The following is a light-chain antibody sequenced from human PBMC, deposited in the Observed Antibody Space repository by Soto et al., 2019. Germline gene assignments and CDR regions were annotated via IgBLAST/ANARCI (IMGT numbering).Light chain of an antibody. CDR2: GAS. CDR3: HQRNK. J-gene: IGKJ5*01. CDR1: RSVGSSY. Sequence: EIGMTHSLGTLSLSPYETATLSCRASRSVGSSYLAWYQQKPGQAPRLLTYGASSRATGIPARFSGSRSGTDFTLTISSLEPEDFAVYFCHQRNKFGQGTRLEIK. V-gene: IGKV3D-20*02.